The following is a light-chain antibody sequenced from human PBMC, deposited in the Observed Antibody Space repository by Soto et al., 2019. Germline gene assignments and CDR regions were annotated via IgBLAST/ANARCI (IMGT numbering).Light chain of an antibody. Sequence: QSVLTQPASVSGSPGQSITITCTGTSSDVGGYNYVSWYQQHPGKAPKLMIYDVNNRTSGVSNRFSGSKSGNTASLTISGRQAEDEADYYCSSFTSSGHYVFGAGTKVTVL. CDR2: DVN. CDR1: SSDVGGYNY. CDR3: SSFTSSGHYV. J-gene: IGLJ1*01. V-gene: IGLV2-14*01.